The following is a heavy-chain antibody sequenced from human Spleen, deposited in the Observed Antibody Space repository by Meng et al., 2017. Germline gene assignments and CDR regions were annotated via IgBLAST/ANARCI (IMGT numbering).Heavy chain of an antibody. CDR3: ASNLYDSSGYYFDY. V-gene: IGHV3-33*01. CDR1: GFTFSTYG. J-gene: IGHJ4*02. CDR2: IWNEGSNK. Sequence: GESLKISCAASGFTFSTYGMHWVRQAPGKGLEWLAVIWNEGSNKYNADSVKGRFTISRDNSKNTLYLQMNSLRAEDTAVYYCASNLYDSSGYYFDYWGQGTLVTVSS. D-gene: IGHD3-22*01.